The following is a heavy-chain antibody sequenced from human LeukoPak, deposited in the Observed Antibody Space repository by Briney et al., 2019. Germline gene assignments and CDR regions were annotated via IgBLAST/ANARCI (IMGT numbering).Heavy chain of an antibody. CDR2: IYTSGST. CDR3: ARHPNLGYDSSGPDY. CDR1: GGSISSYY. V-gene: IGHV4-4*07. J-gene: IGHJ4*02. Sequence: SETLSLTCTVSGGSISSYYWSWIRQPAGKGLEWIGRIYTSGSTNYNPSLKSRVTISVDTSKNQFSLKLSSVTAADTAVYYCARHPNLGYDSSGPDYWGQGTLVTVSS. D-gene: IGHD3-22*01.